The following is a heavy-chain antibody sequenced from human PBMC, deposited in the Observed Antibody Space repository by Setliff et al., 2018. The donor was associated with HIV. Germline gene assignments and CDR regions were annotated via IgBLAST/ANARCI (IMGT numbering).Heavy chain of an antibody. CDR1: GFTFTSSA. J-gene: IGHJ3*02. CDR2: IVVGSGNT. D-gene: IGHD3-22*01. Sequence: SVKVSCKASGFTFTSSAVQWVRQARGQRLEWIGWIVVGSGNTNYAQKFQERVTITRDMSTSTAYMELSSLRSEETAVYYCAAPLRYDSSGYYEEAFDIWGQGTMVT. V-gene: IGHV1-58*01. CDR3: AAPLRYDSSGYYEEAFDI.